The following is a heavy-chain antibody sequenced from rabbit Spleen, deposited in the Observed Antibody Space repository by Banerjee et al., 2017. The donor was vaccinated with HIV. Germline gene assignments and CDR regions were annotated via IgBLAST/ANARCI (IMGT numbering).Heavy chain of an antibody. Sequence: QEQVVESGGGLVQPGGSLKLSCKASGFDFSSYGVSWVRQVPGKGLEWIGYIDPVFGITYYANWVNGRFTISSHNAQNTLFLQLNSLTAADTATYFCARDLAGVIGWNLNLWGPGTLVTVS. D-gene: IGHD4-1*01. CDR2: IDPVFGIT. J-gene: IGHJ4*01. CDR1: GFDFSSYG. CDR3: ARDLAGVIGWNLNL. V-gene: IGHV1S47*01.